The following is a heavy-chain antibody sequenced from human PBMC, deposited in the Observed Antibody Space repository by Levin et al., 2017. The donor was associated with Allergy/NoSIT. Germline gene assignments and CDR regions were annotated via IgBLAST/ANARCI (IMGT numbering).Heavy chain of an antibody. D-gene: IGHD4-17*01. CDR3: AVAEETTVTTH. Sequence: SQTLSLTCTVSGGSVSSGSYYWSWIRQPPGKGLEWIGYIYYSGSTNYNPSLKSRVTISVDTSKNQFSLKLSSVTAADTAVYYCAVAEETTVTTHWGQGTLVTVSS. V-gene: IGHV4-61*01. CDR2: IYYSGST. J-gene: IGHJ4*02. CDR1: GGSVSSGSYY.